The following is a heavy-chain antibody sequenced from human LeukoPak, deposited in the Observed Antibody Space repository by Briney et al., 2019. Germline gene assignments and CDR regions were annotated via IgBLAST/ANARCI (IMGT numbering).Heavy chain of an antibody. CDR3: ARQEFGESSVWFDP. V-gene: IGHV4-34*01. D-gene: IGHD3-10*01. CDR2: INYSGST. Sequence: PSETLSLTCAVYGGSFSGYYWSWIRQPPGKGLEWIGEINYSGSTNYNPSLKSRVTISVDTSKNQFSLKLSSVTAADTAVYYCARQEFGESSVWFDPWGQGTLVTVSS. CDR1: GGSFSGYY. J-gene: IGHJ5*02.